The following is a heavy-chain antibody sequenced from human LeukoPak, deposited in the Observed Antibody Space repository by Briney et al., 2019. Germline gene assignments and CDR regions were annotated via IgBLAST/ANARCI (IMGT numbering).Heavy chain of an antibody. Sequence: GGSLRLPCAASGFTFSSYSMNWVRQAPGKGLEWVAVISYDGSNKYYADSVKGRFTTSRDNSKNTLYLQMNSLRPEDTAVYYCARDHCSSTSCYPNAAIDYWGQGTLVTVSS. V-gene: IGHV3-30*03. D-gene: IGHD2-2*01. CDR2: ISYDGSNK. J-gene: IGHJ4*02. CDR1: GFTFSSYS. CDR3: ARDHCSSTSCYPNAAIDY.